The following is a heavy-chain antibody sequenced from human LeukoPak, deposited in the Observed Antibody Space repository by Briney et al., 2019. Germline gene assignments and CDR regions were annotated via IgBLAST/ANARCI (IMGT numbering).Heavy chain of an antibody. V-gene: IGHV4-4*02. J-gene: IGHJ1*01. D-gene: IGHD6-13*01. CDR3: ASLHPGIAAAGM. CDR1: GGSISSSNW. CDR2: IYYSGST. Sequence: SETLSLTCAVSGGSISSSNWWSWVRQPPGKGLEWIGYIYYSGSTYYNPSLKSRVTISVDTSKNQFSLKLSSVTAADTAVYYCASLHPGIAAAGMWGQGTLVTVSS.